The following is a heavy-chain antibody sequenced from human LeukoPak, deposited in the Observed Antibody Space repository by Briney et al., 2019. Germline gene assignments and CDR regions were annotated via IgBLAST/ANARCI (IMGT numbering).Heavy chain of an antibody. CDR2: IRSKANSYAT. Sequence: GSLRLSCAASGFTFSGSAMHWVRQASGKGLEWVGRIRSKANSYATAYAASVKGRLTISRDDSKNTAYLQMNSLKTEDTAVYYCTSTNYGPYPRGMDVWGQGTTVTVSS. CDR1: GFTFSGSA. V-gene: IGHV3-73*01. D-gene: IGHD3-10*01. CDR3: TSTNYGPYPRGMDV. J-gene: IGHJ6*02.